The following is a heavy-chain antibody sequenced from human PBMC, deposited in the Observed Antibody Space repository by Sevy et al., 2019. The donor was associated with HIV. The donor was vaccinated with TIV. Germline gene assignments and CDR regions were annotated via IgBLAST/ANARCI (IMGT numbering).Heavy chain of an antibody. J-gene: IGHJ4*02. CDR3: TRTSSSWYVYPLDY. V-gene: IGHV3-73*01. D-gene: IGHD6-13*01. CDR1: GFSFSGSA. Sequence: GGSLRLSCAASGFSFSGSAMHWVRQASGKGLEWVGRIRSKSNSYATAHAASVKGRFTISRDDSKNTAYLQMNSLKTEDTAVYYCTRTSSSWYVYPLDYWDQGTLVTVSS. CDR2: IRSKSNSYAT.